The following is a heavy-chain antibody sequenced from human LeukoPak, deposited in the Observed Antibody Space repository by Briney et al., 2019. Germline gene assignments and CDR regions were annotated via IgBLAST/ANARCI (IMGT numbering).Heavy chain of an antibody. J-gene: IGHJ4*02. Sequence: SGGSLRLSCAASGFTFDDYAMHWVRQAPGKGLEWVSGISWNSGSIGYADSVKGRFTISRDNAKSSLYLQMNSLRAEDMALYYCARGGYSYGRSEFDYWGQGTLVTVSS. CDR1: GFTFDDYA. CDR2: ISWNSGSI. D-gene: IGHD5-18*01. V-gene: IGHV3-9*03. CDR3: ARGGYSYGRSEFDY.